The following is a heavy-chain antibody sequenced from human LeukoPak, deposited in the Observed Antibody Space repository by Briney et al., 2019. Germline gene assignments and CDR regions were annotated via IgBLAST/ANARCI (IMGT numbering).Heavy chain of an antibody. D-gene: IGHD3-22*01. CDR1: GFTFSDYY. CDR2: ISSSGSTI. Sequence: GGSLRLSCAASGFTFSDYYMSWIRQAPGKGLEWVSCISSSGSTIYYADSVKGRFTISRDNAKNSLYLQMNSLRAEDTAVYYCARQSVVITTPFDYWGQGTLVTVSS. V-gene: IGHV3-11*01. J-gene: IGHJ4*02. CDR3: ARQSVVITTPFDY.